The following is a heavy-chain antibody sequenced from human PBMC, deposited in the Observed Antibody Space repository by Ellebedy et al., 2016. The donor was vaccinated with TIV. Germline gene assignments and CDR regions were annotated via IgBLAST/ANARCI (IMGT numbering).Heavy chain of an antibody. CDR2: INRDGSSA. Sequence: GESLKISCEASGFPFSSDSFNWVRQAPGKGLVWLSRINRDGSSANYADSVKGRFSISRDNSKNTLYVQMNILRAEDTAVYYCARGGRDQWLIDYWGQGTLVTVSS. CDR3: ARGGRDQWLIDY. V-gene: IGHV3-74*01. J-gene: IGHJ4*02. D-gene: IGHD6-19*01. CDR1: GFPFSSDS.